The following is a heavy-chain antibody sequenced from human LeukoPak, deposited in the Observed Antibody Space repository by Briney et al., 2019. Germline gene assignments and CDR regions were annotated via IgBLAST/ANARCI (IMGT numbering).Heavy chain of an antibody. V-gene: IGHV3-23*01. CDR3: AKDRSSSTSCSNY. Sequence: PGGSLRLSCAASGFNFSNYAMTWVRQAPGKGLEWVSVVTGSSRYTYYADSVKGRFTISRDNSKTILYLEMNSLRVEDTAIYYCAKDRSSSTSCSNYWGRGTLVTVSS. CDR1: GFNFSNYA. D-gene: IGHD2-2*01. CDR2: VTGSSRYT. J-gene: IGHJ4*02.